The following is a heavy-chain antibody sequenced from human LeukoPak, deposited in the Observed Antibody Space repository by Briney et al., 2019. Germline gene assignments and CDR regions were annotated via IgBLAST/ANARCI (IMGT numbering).Heavy chain of an antibody. V-gene: IGHV4-4*07. CDR3: AREAGASSFRPLDC. CDR1: GGSISNYY. Sequence: PSETLSLTCTVFGGSISNYYWSWIRQPAGKGLEWIGRISNSGSTNYNLVHKSRVTMSVDTSKKQFSVRLSSVTAADTAMYYCAREAGASSFRPLDCWGQGVLVSVSS. D-gene: IGHD1-26*01. J-gene: IGHJ4*02. CDR2: ISNSGST.